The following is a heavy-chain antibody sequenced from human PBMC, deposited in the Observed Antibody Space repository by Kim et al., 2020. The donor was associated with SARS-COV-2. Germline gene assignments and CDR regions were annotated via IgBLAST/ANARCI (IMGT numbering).Heavy chain of an antibody. D-gene: IGHD5-18*01. CDR3: ARDGGYSYGSNYYYGIDV. J-gene: IGHJ6*02. Sequence: KGRFTISRDNAKNSLYLQMNSLRAEDTAVYYCARDGGYSYGSNYYYGIDVWGQGTTVTVSS. V-gene: IGHV3-11*04.